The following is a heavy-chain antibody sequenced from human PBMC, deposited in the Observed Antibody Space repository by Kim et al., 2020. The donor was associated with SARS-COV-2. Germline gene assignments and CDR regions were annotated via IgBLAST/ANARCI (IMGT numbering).Heavy chain of an antibody. Sequence: VKGRFSISRGHAKNSLYLQMNSLRAGDTAVYYCARATYYYGSGSFDAFDIWGQGTMVTVSS. J-gene: IGHJ3*02. CDR3: ARATYYYGSGSFDAFDI. D-gene: IGHD3-10*01. V-gene: IGHV3-13*01.